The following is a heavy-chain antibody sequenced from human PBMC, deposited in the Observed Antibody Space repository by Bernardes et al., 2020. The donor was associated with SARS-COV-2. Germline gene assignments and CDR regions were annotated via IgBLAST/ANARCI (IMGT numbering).Heavy chain of an antibody. D-gene: IGHD6-19*01. CDR2: INPNSGGT. J-gene: IGHJ5*02. CDR1: GYTFIGYY. Sequence: ASVKVSCKTSGYTFIGYYMHWVRQAPGQGLEWMGWINPNSGGTNYAQKFQGRVTMTRDTSISTAYMELSRLRSDDTAVYYCASVYSSGWYAFDPWGQGTLVTVSS. V-gene: IGHV1-2*02. CDR3: ASVYSSGWYAFDP.